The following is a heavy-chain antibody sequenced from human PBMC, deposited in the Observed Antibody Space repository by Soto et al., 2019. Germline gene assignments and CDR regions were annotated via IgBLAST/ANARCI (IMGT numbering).Heavy chain of an antibody. CDR1: GASITTNNW. V-gene: IGHV4-4*02. CDR2: VHHDGST. J-gene: IGHJ4*02. D-gene: IGHD4-17*01. CDR3: ARLYGDDEDY. Sequence: QVQVQESGPGLVRPSGTLSLTCVVSGASITTNNWWSWVRQPPGKGLEWIGEVHHDGSTNYNAAHKSRVTVALDKSKNQFSLNLNSVTAADTAVYYCARLYGDDEDYWGQGTLVTVSS.